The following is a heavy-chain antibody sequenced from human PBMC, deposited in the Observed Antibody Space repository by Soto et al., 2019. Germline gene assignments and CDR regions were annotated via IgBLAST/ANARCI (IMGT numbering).Heavy chain of an antibody. J-gene: IGHJ4*02. D-gene: IGHD6-19*01. CDR1: GYTFTSYA. CDR3: ASGYSSGRKEGFDY. V-gene: IGHV1-3*01. Sequence: QVQLVQSGAEVKKPGASVKVSCKASGYTFTSYAMHWVRQAPRQRLEWMGWINAGNGNTKYSQKFQGRVTITRDTSASTAYMELSSLRSEDTAVYYCASGYSSGRKEGFDYWGQGTLVTVSS. CDR2: INAGNGNT.